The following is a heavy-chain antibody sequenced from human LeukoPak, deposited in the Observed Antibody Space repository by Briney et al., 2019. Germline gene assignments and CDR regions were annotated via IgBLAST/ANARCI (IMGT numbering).Heavy chain of an antibody. V-gene: IGHV1-24*01. J-gene: IGHJ3*02. Sequence: ASVKVSCKVSGYTLTELSMHWVRQAPGKGLEWMGGCDPEDGETIYAQKFQGRVTMTEDTSTDTAYMELSSLRSEDTAVYYCATTDDSGSFLDAFDIWGQGTMVTVSS. CDR3: ATTDDSGSFLDAFDI. CDR1: GYTLTELS. CDR2: CDPEDGET. D-gene: IGHD1-26*01.